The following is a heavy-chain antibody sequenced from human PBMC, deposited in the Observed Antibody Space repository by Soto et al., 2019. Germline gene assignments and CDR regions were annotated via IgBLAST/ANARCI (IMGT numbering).Heavy chain of an antibody. D-gene: IGHD2-15*01. CDR1: GDSISSVDYF. CDR3: ARGRPCLTGSCFPNWFDS. V-gene: IGHV4-30-4*01. J-gene: IGHJ5*01. Sequence: SETLSLTCSVSGDSISSVDYFWAWIRQPPGQALEYIGYIYKSATTYYNPSFESRVAISLDTSKSQFSLNVTSVTAADTAVYFCARGRPCLTGSCFPNWFDSWGQGTLVTVSS. CDR2: IYKSATT.